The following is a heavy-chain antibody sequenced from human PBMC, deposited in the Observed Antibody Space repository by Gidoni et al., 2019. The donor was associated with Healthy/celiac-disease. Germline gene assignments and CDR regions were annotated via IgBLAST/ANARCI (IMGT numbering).Heavy chain of an antibody. J-gene: IGHJ3*02. Sequence: QVQLQESGPGLVKPSETLSLTCTVPGGSVRSGSYYWSWIRQPPGKGLEWIGYIYYSGSTNDNPSLKSRVTISVDTSKNQFSLKLSSVTAADTAVYYCARGFVDYGDYVDAFDIWGQGTMVTVSS. CDR3: ARGFVDYGDYVDAFDI. CDR2: IYYSGST. D-gene: IGHD4-17*01. V-gene: IGHV4-61*01. CDR1: GGSVRSGSYY.